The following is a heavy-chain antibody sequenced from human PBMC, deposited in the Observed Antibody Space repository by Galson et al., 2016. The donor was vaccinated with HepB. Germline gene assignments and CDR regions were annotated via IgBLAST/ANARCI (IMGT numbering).Heavy chain of an antibody. Sequence: SLRLSCAASRFTFSRSWMSWVRQAPGKGLEWVANIKQDGSEKYYVDSVKGRFTISRDNAKNSLYLQINSLSAEDTAVCYCARDRGGTYSNCFDYWGQGTMVTVSS. J-gene: IGHJ4*02. CDR2: IKQDGSEK. CDR3: ARDRGGTYSNCFDY. V-gene: IGHV3-7*03. CDR1: RFTFSRSW. D-gene: IGHD1-26*01.